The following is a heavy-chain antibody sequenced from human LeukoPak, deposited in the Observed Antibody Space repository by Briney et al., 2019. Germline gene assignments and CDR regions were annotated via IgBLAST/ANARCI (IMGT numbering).Heavy chain of an antibody. J-gene: IGHJ4*02. CDR2: IIPILGIA. CDR3: ARDPPMWNSSSSVDY. Sequence: SVKVSCKASGYTFTSYTISWVRQAPGQGLEWMGRIIPILGIANYAQKFQGRVTITADKSTSTAYMELSSLRSEDTAVYYCARDPPMWNSSSSVDYWGQGTLVTVSS. CDR1: GYTFTSYT. V-gene: IGHV1-69*04. D-gene: IGHD6-6*01.